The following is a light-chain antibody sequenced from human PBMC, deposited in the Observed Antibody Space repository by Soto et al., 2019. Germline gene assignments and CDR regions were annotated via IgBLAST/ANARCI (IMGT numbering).Light chain of an antibody. CDR3: QQYNSFIWT. J-gene: IGKJ1*01. CDR1: QSISSW. V-gene: IGKV1-5*03. Sequence: DIQMTQSPSTLSASVGDRVTIICRASQSISSWLAWYQQEAGKAPKLLISKASNLDSGVPSRFSGSGSGTEFNLTISSLQPEDFATYYCQQYNSFIWTFGQGTKV. CDR2: KAS.